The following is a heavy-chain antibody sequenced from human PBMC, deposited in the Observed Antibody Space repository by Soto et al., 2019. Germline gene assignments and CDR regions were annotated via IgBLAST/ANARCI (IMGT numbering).Heavy chain of an antibody. Sequence: PSETLSLTCTVSGGSISSSSYYWGWIRQPPGKGLEWIGSIYYSGSTYYNPSLESRVTISVDTSKNQFSLKLSSVTAADTAVYYCAREELRYFDWLLSPNWFDPWGQGTLVTSPQ. J-gene: IGHJ5*02. CDR1: GGSISSSSYY. CDR2: IYYSGST. V-gene: IGHV4-39*02. CDR3: AREELRYFDWLLSPNWFDP. D-gene: IGHD3-9*01.